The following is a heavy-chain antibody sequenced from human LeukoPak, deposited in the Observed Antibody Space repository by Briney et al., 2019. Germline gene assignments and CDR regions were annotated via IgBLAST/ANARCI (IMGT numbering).Heavy chain of an antibody. CDR3: ARGGHCSSTSCYRSEFDP. CDR2: MNPNSGNT. Sequence: ASVKVSCKASGGTFSSYAISWVRQATGQGLEWMGWMNPNSGNTGYAQKFQGRVTITRNTSISTAYMELSSLRSEDTAVYYCARGGHCSSTSCYRSEFDPWGQGTLVTVSS. V-gene: IGHV1-8*03. CDR1: GGTFSSYA. J-gene: IGHJ5*02. D-gene: IGHD2-2*01.